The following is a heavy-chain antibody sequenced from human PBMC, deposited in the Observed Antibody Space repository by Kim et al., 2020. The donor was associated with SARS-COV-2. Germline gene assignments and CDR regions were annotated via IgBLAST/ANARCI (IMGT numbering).Heavy chain of an antibody. D-gene: IGHD3-10*01. J-gene: IGHJ6*02. CDR2: ISYDGSDK. V-gene: IGHV3-30*18. Sequence: GGSLRLSCAASGFTFSSYGMHSVRQAPGKGLEWVAVISYDGSDKYYADSVKGRFTISRDNSKNTLYLQMNSLRAEDTALYYCAKDGSGLYYYSMDVWGQGTTVTVSS. CDR1: GFTFSSYG. CDR3: AKDGSGLYYYSMDV.